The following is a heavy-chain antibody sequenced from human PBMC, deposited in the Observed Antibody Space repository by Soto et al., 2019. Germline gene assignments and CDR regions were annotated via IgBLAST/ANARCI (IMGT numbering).Heavy chain of an antibody. D-gene: IGHD3-10*01. CDR2: IYFNENT. Sequence: QVQLLESGPGLVKASQTLSLTCSISGGSISSGGYYWSWVRQRPGKGLEWIGYIYFNENTYYNPSLKTRVTISAGTSKSQFSLRLSSVTAADAAVYYCAQQITMVRGIDFWGPGISVSVSS. CDR1: GGSISSGGYY. J-gene: IGHJ4*02. CDR3: AQQITMVRGIDF. V-gene: IGHV4-31*03.